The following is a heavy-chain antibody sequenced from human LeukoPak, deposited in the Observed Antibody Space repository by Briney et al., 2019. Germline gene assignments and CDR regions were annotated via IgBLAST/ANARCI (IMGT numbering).Heavy chain of an antibody. J-gene: IGHJ4*02. CDR2: TRNKANSYTT. V-gene: IGHV3-72*01. CDR3: ARVNRGSYHFDY. Sequence: GGSLRLSCAASGFTFSDHYTDWVRQAPGKGLEWVGRTRNKANSYTTEYAASVKGRFTISRDDSKNSLYLQMNSLKTEDTAVYFCARVNRGSYHFDYWGQGTPVPASS. D-gene: IGHD1-26*01. CDR1: GFTFSDHY.